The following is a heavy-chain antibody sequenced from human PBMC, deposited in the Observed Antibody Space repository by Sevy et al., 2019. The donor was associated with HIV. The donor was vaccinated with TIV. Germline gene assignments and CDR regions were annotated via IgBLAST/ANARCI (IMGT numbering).Heavy chain of an antibody. J-gene: IGHJ4*02. D-gene: IGHD3-9*01. CDR3: ARSVNVLRYFDWLLVPGEFDY. CDR1: GGSFSGYY. Sequence: SETLSLTCAVYGGSFSGYYWSWIRQPPGKGLEWIGEINHSGSTNYNPSLKSRVTISVDTSKNQFSLKPSSVTAADTAVYYCARSVNVLRYFDWLLVPGEFDYWGQGTLVTVSS. V-gene: IGHV4-34*01. CDR2: INHSGST.